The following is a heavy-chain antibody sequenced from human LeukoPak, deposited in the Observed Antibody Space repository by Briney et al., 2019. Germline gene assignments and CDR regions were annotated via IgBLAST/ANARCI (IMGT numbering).Heavy chain of an antibody. J-gene: IGHJ3*02. CDR2: ISSSSSYI. V-gene: IGHV3-21*01. CDR3: AREGGGDAFDI. D-gene: IGHD2-15*01. CDR1: GFTFSSYG. Sequence: GGSLRLSCAASGFTFSSYGMEWVRQAPGKGVEWVSSISSSSSYIYYADSVKGRFTISRDNAKNSLYLQMNSLRAEDTAVYYCAREGGGDAFDIWGQGTMVTVSS.